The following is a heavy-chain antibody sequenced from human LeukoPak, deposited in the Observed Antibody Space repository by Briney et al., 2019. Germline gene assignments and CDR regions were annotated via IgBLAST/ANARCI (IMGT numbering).Heavy chain of an antibody. CDR3: ASRGATVTHYYYYYMDV. CDR1: GGTFSSYA. J-gene: IGHJ6*03. CDR2: IIPIFGTA. V-gene: IGHV1-69*06. D-gene: IGHD4-17*01. Sequence: ASVKVSCKASGGTFSSYAISWVRQAPGQGLEWMGGIIPIFGTANYAQKFQGRVTITADKSTSTAYMELSSLRSEDTAVYYCASRGATVTHYYYYYMDVWGKGTTVTVSS.